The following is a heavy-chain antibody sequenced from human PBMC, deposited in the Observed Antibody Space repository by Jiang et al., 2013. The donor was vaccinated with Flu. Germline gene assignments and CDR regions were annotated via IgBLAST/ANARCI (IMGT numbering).Heavy chain of an antibody. CDR3: ARFRGDCSGGSCTNYFDY. D-gene: IGHD2-15*01. J-gene: IGHJ4*02. V-gene: IGHV4-39*01. CDR1: GGSISSSPYY. Sequence: TCTVSGGSISSSPYYWGWIRQPPGKGLEWIASIYYSGSTYYNPSLKSRVSISVDTSKNQFSLNLNSVTAADTAVYYCARFRGDCSGGSCTNYFDYWGQGTLVTVSS. CDR2: IYYSGST.